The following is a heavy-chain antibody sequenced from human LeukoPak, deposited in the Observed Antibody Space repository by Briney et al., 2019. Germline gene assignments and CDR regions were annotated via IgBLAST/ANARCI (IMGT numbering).Heavy chain of an antibody. Sequence: PGGSLRLSCAASGFTFSSYWMSWVRQAPGKGLEWVANINKDGGEKYYVDSVKGRFTISRDNAKNSLYLQMNSLRADDTAVYYCLKEPPPPRYSGSPPAYWGQGTLVTVSS. J-gene: IGHJ4*02. CDR1: GFTFSSYW. V-gene: IGHV3-7*03. CDR3: LKEPPPPRYSGSPPAY. CDR2: INKDGGEK. D-gene: IGHD1-26*01.